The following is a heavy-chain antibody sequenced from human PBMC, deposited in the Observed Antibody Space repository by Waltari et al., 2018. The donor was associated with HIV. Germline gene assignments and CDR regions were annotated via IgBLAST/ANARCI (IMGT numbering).Heavy chain of an antibody. CDR1: GGSISSSSYY. V-gene: IGHV4-39*01. CDR2: IYYSGST. CDR3: ARRGEVTTGIDY. Sequence: QLQLQESGPGLVKPSETLSLTCTVSGGSISSSSYYWGWIRQPPGKGLEWIGSIYYSGSTYYNPSLKSRVTISVDTSKNQFSLKLSSVTAADTAVYYCARRGEVTTGIDYWGQGTLVTVSS. J-gene: IGHJ4*02. D-gene: IGHD4-17*01.